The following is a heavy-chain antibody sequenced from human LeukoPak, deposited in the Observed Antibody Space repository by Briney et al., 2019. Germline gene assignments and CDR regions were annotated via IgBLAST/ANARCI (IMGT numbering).Heavy chain of an antibody. V-gene: IGHV3-30*04. D-gene: IGHD3-16*01. CDR1: GFSFSSYP. Sequence: PGRSLRLSCAASGFSFSSYPMYWVRQAPGKGLEWVAVISYDGSNKYYADSVKGRFTISRDTSKNTLYLQMNSLRTEDTAVYYCAKGLIPHGGAPTSGEIDYWGQGTLVTVSS. CDR2: ISYDGSNK. CDR3: AKGLIPHGGAPTSGEIDY. J-gene: IGHJ4*02.